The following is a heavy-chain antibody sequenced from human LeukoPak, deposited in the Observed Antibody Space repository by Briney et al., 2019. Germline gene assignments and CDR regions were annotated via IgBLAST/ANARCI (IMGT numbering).Heavy chain of an antibody. Sequence: GRSLRLSCAASGFTFSTYFMHWVRQAPGKGLEWVADIASDGSHTFYVESVKGRFTISRDNSKNTLYLQMNSLRAEDTAVYFCARERQDTILHSGAFDIWAKGQWSPSLQ. J-gene: IGHJ3*02. CDR2: IASDGSHT. V-gene: IGHV3-30-3*01. D-gene: IGHD2-21*01. CDR3: ARERQDTILHSGAFDI. CDR1: GFTFSTYF.